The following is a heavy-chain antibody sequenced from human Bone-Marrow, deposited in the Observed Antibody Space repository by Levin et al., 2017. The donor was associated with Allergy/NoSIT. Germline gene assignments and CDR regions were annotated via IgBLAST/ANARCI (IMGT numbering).Heavy chain of an antibody. D-gene: IGHD2-2*01. CDR3: ARDIGQYCSSTSFYPSWFDP. Sequence: SETLSLTCTVSGGSISSGGYYWSWIRQHPGKGLEWIGYIYYSGSTYYNPSLKSRVTISVDTSKNQFSLKLSSVTAADTAVYYCARDIGQYCSSTSFYPSWFDPWGQGTLVTVSS. CDR2: IYYSGST. J-gene: IGHJ5*02. CDR1: GGSISSGGYY. V-gene: IGHV4-31*03.